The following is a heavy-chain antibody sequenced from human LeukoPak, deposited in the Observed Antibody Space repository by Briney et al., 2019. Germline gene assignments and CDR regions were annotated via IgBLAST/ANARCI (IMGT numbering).Heavy chain of an antibody. Sequence: GGSLRLSCAASGLIFDDYTMHWVRQAPGKGLEWVSLISRNGAATKYADSVRGRFTVSRDNSKNSLYLQMNSLTTEDTALYYCAKDRQSSGNYRWFDPWGQGTLVTVSS. J-gene: IGHJ5*02. CDR3: AKDRQSSGNYRWFDP. D-gene: IGHD3-10*01. CDR2: ISRNGAAT. V-gene: IGHV3-43*01. CDR1: GLIFDDYT.